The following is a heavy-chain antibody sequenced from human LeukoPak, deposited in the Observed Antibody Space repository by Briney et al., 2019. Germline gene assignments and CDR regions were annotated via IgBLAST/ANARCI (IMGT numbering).Heavy chain of an antibody. J-gene: IGHJ4*02. CDR2: ISSSSSYI. V-gene: IGHV3-21*01. CDR1: GFTFSSYS. Sequence: GGSLRLSCAASGFTFSSYSMNWVRQAPGKGLEWVSSISSSSSYICYADSVKGRFTISRDNAKNSLYLQMNSLRAEDTAVYYCARDSVGATRAFDYWGQGTLVTVSS. D-gene: IGHD1-26*01. CDR3: ARDSVGATRAFDY.